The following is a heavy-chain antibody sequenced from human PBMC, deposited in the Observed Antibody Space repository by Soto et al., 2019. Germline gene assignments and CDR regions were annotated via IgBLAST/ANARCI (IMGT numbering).Heavy chain of an antibody. CDR3: ATGLKDASNRPSFDP. CDR1: GFNFSDYY. D-gene: IGHD3-16*01. V-gene: IGHV3-11*01. J-gene: IGHJ5*02. CDR2: ILSLERHK. Sequence: GGSLRLSCSGSGFNFSDYYMNGIRQTPVRGLEWVSSILSLERHKYYAASVMGRFSISRVNAQKSLFLQMNNLRAEDTGIYFFATGLKDASNRPSFDPWRQRPHVTVSS.